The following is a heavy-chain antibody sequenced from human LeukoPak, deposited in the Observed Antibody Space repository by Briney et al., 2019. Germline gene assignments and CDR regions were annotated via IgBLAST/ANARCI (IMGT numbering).Heavy chain of an antibody. D-gene: IGHD6-13*01. V-gene: IGHV3-30*02. CDR1: GFTFSSYG. CDR3: AKAGSSWDRYFQH. CDR2: IRYDGSDK. J-gene: IGHJ1*01. Sequence: GGSLRLSCAASGFTFSSYGMHWVRQAPGKGLEWVAFIRYDGSDKYYADSVKGRFTISRDNSKNTLYLQMNSLRAEDTAVYYCAKAGSSWDRYFQHWGQGTLVTVSS.